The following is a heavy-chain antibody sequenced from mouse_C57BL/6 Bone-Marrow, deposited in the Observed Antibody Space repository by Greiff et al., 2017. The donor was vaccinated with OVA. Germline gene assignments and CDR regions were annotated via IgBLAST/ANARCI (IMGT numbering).Heavy chain of an antibody. V-gene: IGHV5-17*01. CDR3: ARPFFYDYDSYFDY. CDR2: ISSGSSTI. Sequence: EVQVVESGGGLVKPGGSLKLSCAASGFTFSDYGMHWVRQAPEKGLEWVAYISSGSSTIYYADTVKGRFTISRDNAKNTLFLQITSLRSEDTAMYYCARPFFYDYDSYFDYWGQGTTLTVSS. D-gene: IGHD2-4*01. CDR1: GFTFSDYG. J-gene: IGHJ2*01.